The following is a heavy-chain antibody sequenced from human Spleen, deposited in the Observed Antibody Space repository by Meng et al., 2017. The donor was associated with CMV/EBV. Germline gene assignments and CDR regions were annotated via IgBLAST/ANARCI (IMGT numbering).Heavy chain of an antibody. CDR3: ARVSDYSNYDY. D-gene: IGHD4-11*01. V-gene: IGHV3-30*02. CDR2: IRYDGNNN. J-gene: IGHJ4*02. Sequence: GESLKISCATSGFTFSIFGMNWVRQAPAKGLEWVAFIRYDGNNNYYADSVKGRFTISRDNAENSVFLLMNSLRGDDTAVYYCARVSDYSNYDYWGQGTLVTVSS. CDR1: GFTFSIFG.